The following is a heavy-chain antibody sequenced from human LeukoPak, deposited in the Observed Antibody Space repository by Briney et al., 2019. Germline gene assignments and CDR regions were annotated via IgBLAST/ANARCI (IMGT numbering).Heavy chain of an antibody. Sequence: PGGSPRLSCAASGFTFDDYAMHWVRQAPGKGLEWVSGISWNSGSIGYADSVKGRFTISRDNAKNSLYLQMNSLRAEDTALYYCAKDIGTAMVHYYFDYWGRGTLVTVSS. CDR3: AKDIGTAMVHYYFDY. CDR1: GFTFDDYA. CDR2: ISWNSGSI. J-gene: IGHJ4*02. D-gene: IGHD5-18*01. V-gene: IGHV3-9*01.